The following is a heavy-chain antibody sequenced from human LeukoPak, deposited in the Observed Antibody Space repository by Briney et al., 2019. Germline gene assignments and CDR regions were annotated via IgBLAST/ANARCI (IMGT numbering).Heavy chain of an antibody. J-gene: IGHJ4*02. D-gene: IGHD6-19*01. CDR3: ATMAVAAAVFDY. Sequence: PGGSLRLSCVASGFSFSSYAMHWVRQAPGKGLEWVAVITYDGNNEFYADSVRGRFTISRDNSKNTLHMHMNSLKPEDTAVYYCATMAVAAAVFDYWGQGTLVTVSS. CDR2: ITYDGNNE. V-gene: IGHV3-30-3*01. CDR1: GFSFSSYA.